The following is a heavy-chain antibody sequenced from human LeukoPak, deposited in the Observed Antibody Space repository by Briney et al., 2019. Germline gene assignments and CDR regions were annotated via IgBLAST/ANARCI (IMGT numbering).Heavy chain of an antibody. CDR1: GGSISGYY. CDR2: IYYSGST. J-gene: IGHJ5*02. Sequence: SETLSLTCTVSGGSISGYYWSWIRQPPGKGLEWIGYIYYSGSTYYNPSLKSRVTISVDTSKNQFSLKLSSVTAADTAVYYCARAHTVMNWFDPWGQGTLVTVSS. CDR3: ARAHTVMNWFDP. D-gene: IGHD4-17*01. V-gene: IGHV4-30-4*01.